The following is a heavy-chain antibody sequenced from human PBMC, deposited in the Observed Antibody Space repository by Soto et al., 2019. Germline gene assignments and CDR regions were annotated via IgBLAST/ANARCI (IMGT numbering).Heavy chain of an antibody. V-gene: IGHV3-30*18. CDR2: ISYDGSTK. J-gene: IGHJ4*02. CDR3: AKGARLLVAAADC. CDR1: GFTFSSSA. Sequence: QVQLVESGGGVVQPGRSLRLSSAASGFTFSSSAMHWVRQAPGKGLEWVAVISYDGSTKYYADSVKGRFTISRDNSKNTLYLQMDSLRPEDTAVYYCAKGARLLVAAADCWGQGTLVTVSS. D-gene: IGHD2-2*01.